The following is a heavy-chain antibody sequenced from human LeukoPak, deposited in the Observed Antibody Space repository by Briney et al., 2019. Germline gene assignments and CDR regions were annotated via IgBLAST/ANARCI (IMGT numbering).Heavy chain of an antibody. Sequence: SETLSLTCAVYGGSFSGYYWSWIRQPPGKGLEWIGEINHSGSTNYNPSLKSRVTISVDTSKNQFSLKLSSVTAADTAVYYCARDVSSGYSRYFDLWGRGTLVTVSS. CDR3: ARDVSSGYSRYFDL. J-gene: IGHJ2*01. CDR2: INHSGST. CDR1: GGSFSGYY. D-gene: IGHD3-22*01. V-gene: IGHV4-34*01.